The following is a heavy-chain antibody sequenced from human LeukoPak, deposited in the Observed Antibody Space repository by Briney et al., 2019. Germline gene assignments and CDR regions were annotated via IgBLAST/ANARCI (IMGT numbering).Heavy chain of an antibody. Sequence: GGSLRLSCAASEFTFSSYVMAWVRQAPGKGLEWVSTITPGGGTYYADSVKGRFTISRDNSKNTLYLQMNSLRAEDTAVYYCAKEGSYYPYYFDYWGQGTLVTVSS. CDR1: EFTFSSYV. D-gene: IGHD3-10*01. J-gene: IGHJ4*02. V-gene: IGHV3-23*01. CDR3: AKEGSYYPYYFDY. CDR2: ITPGGGT.